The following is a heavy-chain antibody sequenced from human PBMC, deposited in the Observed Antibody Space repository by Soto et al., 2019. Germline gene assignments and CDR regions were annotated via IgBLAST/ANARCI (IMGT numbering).Heavy chain of an antibody. J-gene: IGHJ1*01. V-gene: IGHV3-9*03. Sequence: EVQLVESGGGLVQPGRSLRLSCAASGFTFDDYAMHWVRQAPGKGLEWVSGISWNSGSIGYADSVKGRFTISRDNAKNSLYLQMNSLRAEDMAFYYCAKDNFPAYSSGTEYFQHWGQGTLVTVSS. D-gene: IGHD3-22*01. CDR3: AKDNFPAYSSGTEYFQH. CDR1: GFTFDDYA. CDR2: ISWNSGSI.